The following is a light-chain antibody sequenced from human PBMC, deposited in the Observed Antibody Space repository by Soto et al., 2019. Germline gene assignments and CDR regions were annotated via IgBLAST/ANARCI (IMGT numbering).Light chain of an antibody. CDR1: SSNIGAGYD. V-gene: IGLV1-40*01. J-gene: IGLJ1*01. CDR2: GNS. CDR3: QSYDSSLSGYV. Sequence: QSVLTQPPSVSGAPGKRVTISCTGSSSNIGAGYDVHWYQQLPGTAPKLLIYGNSNRPSGAPDRFSGSKSGTSASLAITGLQAEDEADYYCQSYDSSLSGYVFGTGTKLTVL.